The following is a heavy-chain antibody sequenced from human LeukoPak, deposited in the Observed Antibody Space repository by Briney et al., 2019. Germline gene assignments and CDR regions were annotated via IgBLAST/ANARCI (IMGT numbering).Heavy chain of an antibody. Sequence: PGGSLRLSCAASGFTFINYGMHWVRQAPGKGLEWVALISHDGSNKYYADSVKGRVTISRDDSKKMLYLQMNSLKPEDTAVYYCAKDPSLRTTLPLWGQGTLVTVSS. CDR1: GFTFINYG. CDR2: ISHDGSNK. D-gene: IGHD1-1*01. J-gene: IGHJ4*02. CDR3: AKDPSLRTTLPL. V-gene: IGHV3-30*18.